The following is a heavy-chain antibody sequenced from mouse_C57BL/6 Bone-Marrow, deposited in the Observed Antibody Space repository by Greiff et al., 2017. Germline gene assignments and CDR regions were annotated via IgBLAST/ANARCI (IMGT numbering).Heavy chain of an antibody. CDR1: GFTFTDYY. CDR2: IRNKANGYTT. V-gene: IGHV7-3*01. J-gene: IGHJ2*01. Sequence: VQLKQSGGGLVQPGGSLSLSCAASGFTFTDYYMSWVRQPPGKALEWLGFIRNKANGYTTEYSASVKGRFTISRDNSQSILYLQMNALRAEDSATYYCARYYGYLDYWGQGTTLTVSS. D-gene: IGHD1-1*01. CDR3: ARYYGYLDY.